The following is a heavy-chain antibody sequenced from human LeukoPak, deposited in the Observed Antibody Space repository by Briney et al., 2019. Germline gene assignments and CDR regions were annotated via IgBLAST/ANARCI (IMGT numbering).Heavy chain of an antibody. CDR1: GGTFSSYA. CDR2: IIPILGIA. CDR3: ASSDAPRPDTTLFDY. D-gene: IGHD1-1*01. V-gene: IGHV1-69*04. Sequence: SVKVSCKASGGTFSSYAISWVRQAPGQGLEWMGRIIPILGIANYAQKFQGRVTITADKSTSTAYMELSSLRSEDTAVYYCASSDAPRPDTTLFDYWGQGTLVTVSS. J-gene: IGHJ4*02.